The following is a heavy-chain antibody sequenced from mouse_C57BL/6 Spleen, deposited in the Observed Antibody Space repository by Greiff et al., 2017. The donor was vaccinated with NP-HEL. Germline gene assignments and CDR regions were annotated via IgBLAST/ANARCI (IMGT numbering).Heavy chain of an antibody. V-gene: IGHV2-6*03. D-gene: IGHD1-1*01. CDR3: AREGVVATYYAMDY. J-gene: IGHJ4*01. CDR1: GFSLTSYG. Sequence: QVQLKESGPGLVAPSQSLSITCTVSGFSLTSYGVHWVRQPPGKGLEWLVVIWSDGSTTYNSALKSRLSISKDNSKSQVFLKMNSLQTDDTAMYYCAREGVVATYYAMDYWGQGTSVTVSS. CDR2: IWSDGST.